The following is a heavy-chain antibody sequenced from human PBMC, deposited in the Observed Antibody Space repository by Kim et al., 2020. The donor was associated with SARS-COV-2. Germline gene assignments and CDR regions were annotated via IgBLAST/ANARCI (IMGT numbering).Heavy chain of an antibody. Sequence: SETLSLTCTVSGASMSGYYWSWIRQPAGKGLEWIGRVYSSGSFNYNPSFQSRVTMSVDTSKSHFYLKLNSVSADDTAVYYCARGATGFGGFGNVQYYFDSWGLGTLVTISS. D-gene: IGHD3-10*01. V-gene: IGHV4-4*07. CDR2: VYSSGSF. J-gene: IGHJ4*02. CDR1: GASMSGYY. CDR3: ARGATGFGGFGNVQYYFDS.